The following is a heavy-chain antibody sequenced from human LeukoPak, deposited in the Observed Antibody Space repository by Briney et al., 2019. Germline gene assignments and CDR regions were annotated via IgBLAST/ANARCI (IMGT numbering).Heavy chain of an antibody. CDR1: GGSISSYY. Sequence: SETLSLTCTVSGGSISSYYWSWIRQPAGKGLEWIGRIYTSGSTNYNPSLKSRVTMSVDTSKNLFSLKLSSVTAADTAVYYCASPIAAAGPPDYWGQGTLVTVSS. V-gene: IGHV4-4*07. D-gene: IGHD6-13*01. J-gene: IGHJ4*02. CDR2: IYTSGST. CDR3: ASPIAAAGPPDY.